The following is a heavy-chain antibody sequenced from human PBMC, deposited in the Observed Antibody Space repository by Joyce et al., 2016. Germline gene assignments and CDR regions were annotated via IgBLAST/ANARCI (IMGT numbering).Heavy chain of an antibody. J-gene: IGHJ4*02. Sequence: QVQLVQSGAEVKKPGASVKVSCKASGYTFTGHTIHWVRQAPGQSLEWMGWINAGNRNTRFSQKFQGRVTVSRDTSANTAYMEVSSLRSEDTAVYYCARGSSALTYFDFWGQGTLVTVSS. D-gene: IGHD3-10*01. CDR1: GYTFTGHT. V-gene: IGHV1-3*01. CDR3: ARGSSALTYFDF. CDR2: INAGNRNT.